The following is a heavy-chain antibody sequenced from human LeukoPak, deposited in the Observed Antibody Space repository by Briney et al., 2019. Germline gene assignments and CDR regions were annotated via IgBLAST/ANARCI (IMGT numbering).Heavy chain of an antibody. V-gene: IGHV3-48*03. CDR3: ARETRGHYYDSSGPDH. J-gene: IGHJ5*02. D-gene: IGHD3-22*01. Sequence: SLRLSCAASGSTFRSYEMNWVCQAPGKGLEWGSYISSSDSTSHYADSVKGRFTISRDNAKNSLYLQMNSLRVEDMGVYYCARETRGHYYDSSGPDHWGQGTLVTVSS. CDR2: ISSSDSTS. CDR1: GSTFRSYE.